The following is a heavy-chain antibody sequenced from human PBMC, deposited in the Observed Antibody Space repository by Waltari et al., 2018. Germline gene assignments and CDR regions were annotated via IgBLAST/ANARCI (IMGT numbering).Heavy chain of an antibody. J-gene: IGHJ3*02. CDR1: GGAFGSYA. V-gene: IGHV1-69*12. Sequence: QVQLVQSGAEVKKPGSSVPVSCKASGGAFGSYAITWVRQAPGQGLEWLGGMIPIYGTPNFAQKFQGRVTFTADESTTTAYMELTSLKSEETAIYYCARRNLGYAFDIWGQGTLVTVSS. CDR3: ARRNLGYAFDI. D-gene: IGHD1-26*01. CDR2: MIPIYGTP.